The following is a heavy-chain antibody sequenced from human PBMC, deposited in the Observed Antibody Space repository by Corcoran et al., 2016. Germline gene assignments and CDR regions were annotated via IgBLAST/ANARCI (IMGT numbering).Heavy chain of an antibody. CDR3: AKEQKLITIFGVVPSTISYYYGMDV. V-gene: IGHV1-46*01. Sequence: QVQLVQSGAEVKKPGASVKVSCKASGYTFTSYYMHWVRQAPGQGLEWMGIINPSGGSTSYAQKFQGRVTMTRDTSTSTVYMELSSLRSEDTAVYYCAKEQKLITIFGVVPSTISYYYGMDVWGQGTTVTVSS. CDR1: GYTFTSYY. CDR2: INPSGGST. D-gene: IGHD3-3*01. J-gene: IGHJ6*02.